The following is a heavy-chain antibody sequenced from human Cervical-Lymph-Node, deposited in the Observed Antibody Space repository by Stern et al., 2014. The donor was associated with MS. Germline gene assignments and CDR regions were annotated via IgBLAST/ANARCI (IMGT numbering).Heavy chain of an antibody. V-gene: IGHV4-59*08. Sequence: VQLVESGPGLVKPSETLSLTCTVSGGSISSYYWNWIRQSPGKGLEWIGNIYYSGTITYNPPLKSRVTITMDTSMNQFSLKLTSLTAADTAVYYCARQTYGAGYSSGLNFDYWGQGTLVTVSS. CDR2: IYYSGTI. CDR1: GGSISSYY. J-gene: IGHJ4*02. D-gene: IGHD5-18*01. CDR3: ARQTYGAGYSSGLNFDY.